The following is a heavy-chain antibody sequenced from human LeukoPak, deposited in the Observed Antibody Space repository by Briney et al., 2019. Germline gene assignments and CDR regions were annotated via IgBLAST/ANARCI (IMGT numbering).Heavy chain of an antibody. Sequence: SETLSLTCTVSGGSISSNYWTWIRQPAGKGLEWIGRIYTSGSTNYNPSLKSRVTMSVDTSKNQFSLKLSSVTAADTAVYYCARVSPSGFEALSSPIDIWGQGTMVTVSS. CDR3: ARVSPSGFEALSSPIDI. CDR1: GGSISSNY. CDR2: IYTSGST. V-gene: IGHV4-4*07. D-gene: IGHD5-12*01. J-gene: IGHJ3*02.